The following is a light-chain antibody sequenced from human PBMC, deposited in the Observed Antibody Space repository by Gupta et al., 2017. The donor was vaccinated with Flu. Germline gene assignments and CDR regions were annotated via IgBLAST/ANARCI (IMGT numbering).Light chain of an antibody. CDR3: QQYGNSVYT. CDR1: QSVNNNL. J-gene: IGKJ2*01. Sequence: EIVLTQSPGTLSSSPGERATLSCRASQSVNNNLLTWYQQKPGQAPRLLIYGASSRATGIPDRFSGSGSGTDFTLTISRLEPEDFAVYYCQQYGNSVYTFGQGTKLEIK. V-gene: IGKV3-20*01. CDR2: GAS.